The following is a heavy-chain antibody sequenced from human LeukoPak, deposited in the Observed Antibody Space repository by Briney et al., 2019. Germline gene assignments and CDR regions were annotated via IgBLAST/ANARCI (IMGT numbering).Heavy chain of an antibody. CDR3: ARVKDIVVVPAATTSWFDP. CDR1: GGTFSSYA. J-gene: IGHJ5*02. D-gene: IGHD2-2*01. CDR2: IIPIFGTA. V-gene: IGHV1-69*13. Sequence: ASVKVSCTASGGTFSSYAISWVRQAPGQGLEWMGGIIPIFGTANYAQKFQGRVTITADESTSTAYMELSSLRSEDTAVYYCARVKDIVVVPAATTSWFDPWGQGTLVTVSS.